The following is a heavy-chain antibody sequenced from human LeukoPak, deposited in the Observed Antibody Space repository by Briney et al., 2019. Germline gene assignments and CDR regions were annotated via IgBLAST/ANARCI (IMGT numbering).Heavy chain of an antibody. Sequence: GGSLRLSCAASGFTFSDYWMHWVRQAPGRGLEWVANIKQDGSERYYVDFVKGRFTITRDNAKNSLSLQMNSLRVEDTAVYYCVRAIAAAASYWGQGTLVTVSS. CDR3: VRAIAAAASY. D-gene: IGHD6-13*01. CDR2: IKQDGSER. CDR1: GFTFSDYW. V-gene: IGHV3-7*01. J-gene: IGHJ4*02.